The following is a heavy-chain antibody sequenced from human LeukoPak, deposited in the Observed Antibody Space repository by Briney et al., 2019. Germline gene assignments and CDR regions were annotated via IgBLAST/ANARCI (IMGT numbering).Heavy chain of an antibody. CDR2: GSYSGST. V-gene: IGHV4-59*01. CDR1: GGSISSYY. J-gene: IGHJ4*02. Sequence: PSEILSLTCTVSGGSISSYYWNWIRQPPGKGLEWIGYGSYSGSTDYNPSLKSRVTISVDTSKNQFSLKLSSVTAADTAVYYCARAYGSYSFDYWGQGTLVTVSS. CDR3: ARAYGSYSFDY. D-gene: IGHD1-26*01.